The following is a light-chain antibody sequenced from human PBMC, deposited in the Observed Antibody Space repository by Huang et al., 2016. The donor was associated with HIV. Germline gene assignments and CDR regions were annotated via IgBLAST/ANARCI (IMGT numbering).Light chain of an antibody. CDR3: QQSFSTPFT. J-gene: IGKJ3*01. Sequence: DIQMTQSPSSLSASVGDRVTITCRASQSINSYLNWYQQKPGKAPNLLVYAASSLQSGVPSRFSANGSGTDFTLTISSLQPDDFATVFCQQSFSTPFTFGPGTKVDIK. CDR2: AAS. V-gene: IGKV1-39*01. CDR1: QSINSY.